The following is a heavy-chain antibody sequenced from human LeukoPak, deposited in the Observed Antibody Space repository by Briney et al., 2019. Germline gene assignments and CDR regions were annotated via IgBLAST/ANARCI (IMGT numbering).Heavy chain of an antibody. CDR2: IYYSGST. Sequence: SETLSLTCTVSGGSISSSSYYWGWIRQPPGKGLEWIESIYYSGSTYYNPSLKSRVTISVDTSKNQFSLKLSSVTAADTAVYYCAGGRSRLYNWFDPWGQGTLVTVSS. CDR3: AGGRSRLYNWFDP. V-gene: IGHV4-39*01. J-gene: IGHJ5*02. CDR1: GGSISSSSYY.